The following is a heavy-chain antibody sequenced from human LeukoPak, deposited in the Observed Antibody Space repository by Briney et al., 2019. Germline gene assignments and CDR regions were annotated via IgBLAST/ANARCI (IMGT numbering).Heavy chain of an antibody. CDR3: ARVLVTNCGGDCYHFDY. J-gene: IGHJ4*02. CDR2: IYYSGST. D-gene: IGHD2-21*02. Sequence: SETLSLTCTVSAGSISSGGYYCSWIRQHPGKGLEWIGYIYYSGSTYYNPSLKSRFTISVDTSKNQFSLKLSSVTAADTAVYYCARVLVTNCGGDCYHFDYWGQGTLVTVSS. V-gene: IGHV4-31*03. CDR1: AGSISSGGYY.